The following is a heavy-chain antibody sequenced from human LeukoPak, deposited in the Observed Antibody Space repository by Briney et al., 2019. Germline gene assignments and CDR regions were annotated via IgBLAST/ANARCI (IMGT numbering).Heavy chain of an antibody. CDR2: ISGSGGNT. D-gene: IGHD4-17*01. V-gene: IGHV3-23*01. J-gene: IGHJ3*02. Sequence: GGSLRLSCAASRFTFSGYAMSWVRQAPGKGLEWVSTISGSGGNTSYADSVKGRFTISRDNSKNTLYLQMNSLRAEDTAVYYCAAPTGDDAFDIWGQGTMVTVSS. CDR1: RFTFSGYA. CDR3: AAPTGDDAFDI.